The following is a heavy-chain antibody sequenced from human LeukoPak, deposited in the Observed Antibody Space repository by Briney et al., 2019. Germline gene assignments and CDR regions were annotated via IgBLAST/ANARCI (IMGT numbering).Heavy chain of an antibody. D-gene: IGHD3-10*01. V-gene: IGHV1-69*04. Sequence: SVKVSCKASGGTFSSYAISWVRQAPGQGLEWMGRIIPILGIANYAQKFQGRVTITADKSTSTAYMELSSLRSDDTAVYYCARERTYSQWFDPWGQGTLVTVSS. CDR1: GGTFSSYA. CDR2: IIPILGIA. J-gene: IGHJ5*02. CDR3: ARERTYSQWFDP.